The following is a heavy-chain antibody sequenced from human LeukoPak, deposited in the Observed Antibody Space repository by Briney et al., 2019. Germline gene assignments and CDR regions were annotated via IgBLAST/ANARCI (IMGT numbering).Heavy chain of an antibody. D-gene: IGHD1-26*01. CDR1: GGPFSGYY. CDR3: ARSSGVGWYFDL. V-gene: IGHV4-34*01. J-gene: IGHJ2*01. Sequence: KPSETLSLTCAVYGGPFSGYYWSWIRQPPGKGLEWIGEINHSGSTNYNPSLKSRVTISVDTSKNQFSLKLSSVTAADTAVYYCARSSGVGWYFDLWGRGTLVTVSS. CDR2: INHSGST.